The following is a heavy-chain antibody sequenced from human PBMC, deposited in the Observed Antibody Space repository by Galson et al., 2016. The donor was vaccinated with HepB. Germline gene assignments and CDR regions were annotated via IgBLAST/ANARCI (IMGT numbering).Heavy chain of an antibody. CDR2: FDYSGNT. CDR1: GGSLDTYF. Sequence: TLSLTCTVSGGSLDTYFWSWIRQPPGKGLEWLGYFDYSGNTNYKPSLKSRVIISFDKSKNQYSLTLNSVTAADTAVYYCARGPGWGQNWFDPWGQGTLVIVST. J-gene: IGHJ5*02. CDR3: ARGPGWGQNWFDP. V-gene: IGHV4-59*01. D-gene: IGHD1-26*01.